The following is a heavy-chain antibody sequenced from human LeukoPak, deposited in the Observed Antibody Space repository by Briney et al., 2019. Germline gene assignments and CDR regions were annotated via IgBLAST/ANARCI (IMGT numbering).Heavy chain of an antibody. CDR1: GGSFSGYY. Sequence: NPSETLSLTCAVYGGSFSGYYWSWIRQSPGKGLEWIGEINHSGRTNYNPSLKSRVTVSVDTSKNQFSLKLRSVTAADTAVYYCARVRSSYYDSSGNYSGRSYTWIDPWGQGILVTVSS. J-gene: IGHJ5*02. D-gene: IGHD3-22*01. V-gene: IGHV4-34*01. CDR3: ARVRSSYYDSSGNYSGRSYTWIDP. CDR2: INHSGRT.